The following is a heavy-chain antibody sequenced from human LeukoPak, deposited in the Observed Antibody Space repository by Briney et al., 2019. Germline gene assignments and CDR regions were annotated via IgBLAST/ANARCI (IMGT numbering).Heavy chain of an antibody. D-gene: IGHD1-26*01. J-gene: IGHJ4*02. CDR2: ISGSGGST. Sequence: GGSLGLSCAASGFTFSSYAMSWVRQAPGKGLEWVSAISGSGGSTYYADSVKGRFTISRDNSKNTLYLQMNSLGAEDTAVYYCAGTSGSYPLYYFDYWGQGTLVTVSS. CDR3: AGTSGSYPLYYFDY. CDR1: GFTFSSYA. V-gene: IGHV3-23*01.